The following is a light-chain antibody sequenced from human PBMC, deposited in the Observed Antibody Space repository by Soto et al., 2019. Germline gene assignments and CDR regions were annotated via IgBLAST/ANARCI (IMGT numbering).Light chain of an antibody. CDR1: TGAVTSGHY. CDR2: DTS. V-gene: IGLV7-46*01. J-gene: IGLJ2*01. CDR3: LLSLGDGVV. Sequence: QAVVTQEPSLTVSPGGTVTLTCGSSTGAVTSGHYPYWFQQKPGQAPRTLIYDTSNKHSWTPARFSGSLLGGKAALTLSGAQPEDEAEYYCLLSLGDGVVSGGGTKLTVL.